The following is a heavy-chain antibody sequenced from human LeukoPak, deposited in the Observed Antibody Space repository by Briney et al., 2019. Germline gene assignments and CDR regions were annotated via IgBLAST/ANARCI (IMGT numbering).Heavy chain of an antibody. V-gene: IGHV4-4*07. CDR3: ASSFDARYSSSQGGYYYYRDV. CDR1: GGSISSYY. CDR2: IYTSGST. Sequence: SETLSLTCTVSGGSISSYYWSWIRQPAGKGLEWIGRIYTSGSTNYNPSLKSRVTMSVDTSKNQFSLKLSSVTAADTAVYYCASSFDARYSSSQGGYYYYRDVWGKGPTVTVSS. J-gene: IGHJ6*03. D-gene: IGHD6-13*01.